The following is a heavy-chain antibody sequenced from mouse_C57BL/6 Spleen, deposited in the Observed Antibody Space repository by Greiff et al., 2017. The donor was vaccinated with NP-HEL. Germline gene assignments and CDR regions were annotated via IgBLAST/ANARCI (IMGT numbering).Heavy chain of an antibody. V-gene: IGHV5-6*01. CDR1: GFTFSSYG. J-gene: IGHJ2*01. CDR2: ISSGGSYT. D-gene: IGHD4-1*01. Sequence: EVKLMESGGDLVKPGGSLKLSCAASGFTFSSYGMSWVRQTPDKRLEWVATISSGGSYTYYPDSVKGRFTISRDNAKNTLYLQMSSLNSEDTAMYYCARLGAGTDLFDYWGQGTTLTVSS. CDR3: ARLGAGTDLFDY.